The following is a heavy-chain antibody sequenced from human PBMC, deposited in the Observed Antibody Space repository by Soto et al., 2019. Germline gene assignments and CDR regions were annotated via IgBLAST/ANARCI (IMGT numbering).Heavy chain of an antibody. CDR2: INHSGST. Sequence: QVQLQQWGAGLLKPSETLSLTCAVYGGSFSGYNWSWIRQPPGKGLEWIGEINHSGSTNYNPSLKRRVTLSVDTSKNQFSLKLSSVTAADTAVYYCARGLYASGWNWFDPWGQGTLVTVSS. D-gene: IGHD3-10*01. J-gene: IGHJ5*02. CDR1: GGSFSGYN. V-gene: IGHV4-34*01. CDR3: ARGLYASGWNWFDP.